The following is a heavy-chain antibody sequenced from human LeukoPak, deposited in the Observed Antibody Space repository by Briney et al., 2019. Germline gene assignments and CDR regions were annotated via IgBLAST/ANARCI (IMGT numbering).Heavy chain of an antibody. CDR3: ARVKVAVDTAMVFDY. CDR1: GFTVSSNY. J-gene: IGHJ4*02. V-gene: IGHV3-53*01. CDR2: IYSGGST. D-gene: IGHD5-18*01. Sequence: GGSRRLSCAASGFTVSSNYMSWVRQAPGKGLEWVSVIYSGGSTYYADSVKGRFTISRDNSKNTLYLQMNSLRAEDTAVYYCARVKVAVDTAMVFDYWGQGTLVTVSS.